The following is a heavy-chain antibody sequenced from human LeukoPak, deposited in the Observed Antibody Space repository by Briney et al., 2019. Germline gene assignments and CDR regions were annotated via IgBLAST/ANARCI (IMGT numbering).Heavy chain of an antibody. CDR2: INPSGGST. CDR3: ARDRTPYSSSPLGGYYFDY. CDR1: GYTFTSYY. J-gene: IGHJ4*02. Sequence: ASVKVSCKASGYTFTSYYMHWVRQAPGQGLEWMGIINPSGGSTGYAQRLQGRVTMTRDTSTSTVYMDLSGLTSEDTAVYYCARDRTPYSSSPLGGYYFDYWGQGTLVTVSS. V-gene: IGHV1-46*01. D-gene: IGHD6-6*01.